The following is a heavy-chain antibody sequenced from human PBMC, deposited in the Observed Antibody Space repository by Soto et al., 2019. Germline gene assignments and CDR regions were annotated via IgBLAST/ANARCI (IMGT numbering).Heavy chain of an antibody. CDR3: ATRYGGSSYYFDY. V-gene: IGHV1-24*01. Sequence: XXVKVSCKVSGYTLTELYMHWVRQAPGKGLEWMGGFDPEDGETIYAQKFQGRVTMTEDTSTDTAYMELSSLRSEDTAVYYCATRYGGSSYYFDYWGQGTLVTVSS. CDR1: GYTLTELY. D-gene: IGHD5-12*01. CDR2: FDPEDGET. J-gene: IGHJ4*02.